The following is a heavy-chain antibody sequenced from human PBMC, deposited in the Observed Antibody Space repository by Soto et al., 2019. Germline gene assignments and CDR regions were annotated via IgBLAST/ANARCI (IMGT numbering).Heavy chain of an antibody. V-gene: IGHV3-23*01. Sequence: EVQLLESGGGLVQPGGSLRLSCAASGFTFSSYAMSWVRQAPGKGLEWVSAISGSGGSTYYADSVKGRFTISRDNSKNTLYLQMNSLRAEDTAVYYCANGHSSSRTLYYYYYGIDVWGQGTTVTVSS. J-gene: IGHJ6*02. D-gene: IGHD6-6*01. CDR1: GFTFSSYA. CDR2: ISGSGGST. CDR3: ANGHSSSRTLYYYYYGIDV.